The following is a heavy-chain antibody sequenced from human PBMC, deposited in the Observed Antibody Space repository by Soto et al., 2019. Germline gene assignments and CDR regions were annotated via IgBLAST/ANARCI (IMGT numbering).Heavy chain of an antibody. J-gene: IGHJ6*03. CDR1: GYSFTDYH. V-gene: IGHV1-2*04. Sequence: ASVKVSCKASGYSFTDYHIHWVRQAPGQGLEWLGRINPKSGGTSTAQKFQGWVTMTRDRSISTVYMELTRLSSDDTAVYFCARGHSTDCSNGVCSFFYNHEMDVWR. D-gene: IGHD2-8*01. CDR2: INPKSGGT. CDR3: ARGHSTDCSNGVCSFFYNHEMDV.